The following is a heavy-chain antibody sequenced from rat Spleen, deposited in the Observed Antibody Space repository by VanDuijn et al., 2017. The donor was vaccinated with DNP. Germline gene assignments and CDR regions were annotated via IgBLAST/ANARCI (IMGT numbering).Heavy chain of an antibody. Sequence: EVQLVESGGGLVQPGRSLKLSCVASGFTFSDYNMAWVRQAPKKGLEWVASIIYDGSRTYFRDSVKGRFSISRDNAKNSLYLQMDSLRSEDTATYYCTTRDYFTGPYNSCPYWGQGTLVTVSS. D-gene: IGHD1-1*01. J-gene: IGHJ3*01. CDR2: IIYDGSRT. CDR3: TTRDYFTGPYNSCPY. CDR1: GFTFSDYN. V-gene: IGHV5S10*01.